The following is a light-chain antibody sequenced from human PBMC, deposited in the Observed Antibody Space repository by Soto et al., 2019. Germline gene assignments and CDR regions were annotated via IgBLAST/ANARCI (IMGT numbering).Light chain of an antibody. J-gene: IGLJ1*01. CDR2: EVS. Sequence: LTQPPSASGSPGQSVTISCTGTSSDVGGYNYVSWYQQHPGKAPKLMIYEVSKRPSGVPDRFSGSKSGNTASLTVSGLQAEDEADYYCSSYAGSNTCYVFGTGTKVTVL. CDR3: SSYAGSNTCYV. V-gene: IGLV2-8*01. CDR1: SSDVGGYNY.